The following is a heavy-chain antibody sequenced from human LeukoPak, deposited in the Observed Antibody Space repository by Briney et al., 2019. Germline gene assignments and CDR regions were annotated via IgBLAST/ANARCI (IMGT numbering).Heavy chain of an antibody. CDR3: ATPTLGTIGEYLFDY. CDR1: GYSFTTYW. CDR2: IYPGDSDA. Sequence: GESLKISCKGSGYSFTTYWIGWVRRLPGKGLEWMGIIYPGDSDARYSPSFQGRVTISADKSISTAYLQWSTLKASDTAVYYCATPTLGTIGEYLFDYWGQGTLVTVSS. J-gene: IGHJ4*02. D-gene: IGHD1-7*01. V-gene: IGHV5-51*01.